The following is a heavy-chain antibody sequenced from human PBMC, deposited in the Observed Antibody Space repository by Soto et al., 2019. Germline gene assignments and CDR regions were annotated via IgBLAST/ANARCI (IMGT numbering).Heavy chain of an antibody. CDR3: AKDTFDTAMAKTDF. D-gene: IGHD5-18*01. J-gene: IGHJ4*02. Sequence: WGSLRLSCAASGFTLSDYCMHWVRQVPGRGLEWVSPIDISGGITYYADSVKGRFTISRDNSKNTLYLQMNSLRAEDTAVYYCAKDTFDTAMAKTDFWGRGTLVTVSS. CDR2: IDISGGIT. V-gene: IGHV3-23*01. CDR1: GFTLSDYC.